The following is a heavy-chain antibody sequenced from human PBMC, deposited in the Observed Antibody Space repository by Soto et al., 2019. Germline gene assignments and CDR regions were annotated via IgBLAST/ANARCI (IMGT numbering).Heavy chain of an antibody. D-gene: IGHD2-2*01. Sequence: GASVKVSCTASGYTLTSYDINWVRQATGQGLEWMGWMNPNSGNTGYAQKFQGRVTMTRNTSISTAYMELSSLRSEDTAVYYCAREVVLGVVPAAITDYYYYMGVWGKGTTVTVSS. CDR3: AREVVLGVVPAAITDYYYYMGV. J-gene: IGHJ6*03. V-gene: IGHV1-8*01. CDR1: GYTLTSYD. CDR2: MNPNSGNT.